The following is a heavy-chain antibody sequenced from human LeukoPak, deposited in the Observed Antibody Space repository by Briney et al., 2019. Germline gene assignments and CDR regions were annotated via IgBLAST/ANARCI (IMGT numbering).Heavy chain of an antibody. V-gene: IGHV3-21*01. CDR1: GFTFSSYS. Sequence: GGSLRLSCAASGFTFSSYSMNWVRQAPGKGLEWVSSISSSSSYIYYADSVKGRFTISRDNAKNSLYPQMNSLRAEDTAVYYCAREPSNYGDHYFDYWGQGTLDTVSS. CDR3: AREPSNYGDHYFDY. D-gene: IGHD4-17*01. J-gene: IGHJ4*02. CDR2: ISSSSSYI.